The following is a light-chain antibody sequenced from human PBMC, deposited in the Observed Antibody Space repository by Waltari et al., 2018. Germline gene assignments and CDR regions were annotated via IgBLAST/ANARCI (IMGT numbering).Light chain of an antibody. CDR3: SSYTSSSTPLV. Sequence: QSALTQPASVSGSPGQSITISCTGTSSDVGGYNYVSWYQQHPGKAPKLMIYDVSNLPSGVSNLFSGSKSGNTASLTISGLQAEDEADYYCSSYTSSSTPLVFGTGTKVTVL. CDR1: SSDVGGYNY. J-gene: IGLJ1*01. V-gene: IGLV2-14*03. CDR2: DVS.